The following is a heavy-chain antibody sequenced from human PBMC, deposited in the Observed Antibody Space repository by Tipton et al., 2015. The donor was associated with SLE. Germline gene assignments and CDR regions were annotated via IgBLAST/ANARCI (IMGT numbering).Heavy chain of an antibody. V-gene: IGHV3-66*01. D-gene: IGHD3-10*01. Sequence: GSLRLSCAASEFTVSSNYMIWVRQAPGKGLEWVSVIYSGGSTYYADSVKVRFTVSRDDSKNTLFLQMNSLRAEDTAVYYCARGGSYYGSYHYYALDVWGQGTTVTVSS. CDR3: ARGGSYYGSYHYYALDV. J-gene: IGHJ6*02. CDR1: EFTVSSNY. CDR2: IYSGGST.